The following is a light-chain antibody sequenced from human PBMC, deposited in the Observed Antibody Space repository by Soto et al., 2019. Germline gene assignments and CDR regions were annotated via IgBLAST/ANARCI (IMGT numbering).Light chain of an antibody. CDR3: QQCGSSPGFT. CDR1: QSINNRY. Sequence: EIVLTQSPGTLSLSPGERATLSCRASQSINNRYLAWYQQKPGQAPRLLIYVASSRATGIPDRFSGSGSGTDFTLTISRLEPEDFAVYYCQQCGSSPGFTFGPGTKVDIK. CDR2: VAS. V-gene: IGKV3-20*01. J-gene: IGKJ3*01.